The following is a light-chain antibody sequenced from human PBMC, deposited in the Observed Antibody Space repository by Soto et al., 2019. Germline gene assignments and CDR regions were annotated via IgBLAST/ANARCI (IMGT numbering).Light chain of an antibody. CDR1: TSNIGSNT. CDR2: SNE. CDR3: ATWAEGLRSYV. J-gene: IGLJ1*01. V-gene: IGLV1-44*01. Sequence: QSVLSQPPSASGTPGQRVTISCSGSTSNIGSNTVSWYQQLPQRAPKLLIFSNEQRPSGVPDRFSGSKSGTSAYLAISGLQSEDEAEYFCATWAEGLRSYVFGTGTKLTVL.